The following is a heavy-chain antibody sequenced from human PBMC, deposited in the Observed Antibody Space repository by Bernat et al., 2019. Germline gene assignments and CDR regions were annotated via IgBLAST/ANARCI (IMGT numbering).Heavy chain of an antibody. Sequence: QVQLVQSGAEVKKPGASVKVSCKASGYTFTSYAISWVRQAPGQGLEWMGWISAYNGNTNYAQKLQGRVTMTTDTSTSTAYMELSSLRSEDTAVYYCAREWARPYGGDGTGGGGYWGQGTLVTVSS. D-gene: IGHD5-12*01. J-gene: IGHJ4*02. CDR2: ISAYNGNT. CDR1: GYTFTSYA. CDR3: AREWARPYGGDGTGGGGY. V-gene: IGHV1-18*01.